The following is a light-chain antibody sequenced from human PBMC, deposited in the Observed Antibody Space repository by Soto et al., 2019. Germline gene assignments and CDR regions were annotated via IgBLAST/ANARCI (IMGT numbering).Light chain of an antibody. CDR1: TSNLGAGYD. CDR2: GNR. J-gene: IGLJ3*02. Sequence: QSVLTQPPSVSGAPGQRVTLSCTGNTSNLGAGYDVHWYQQLPGAAPKLVIFGNRNRPSGVPERFSGSKSCTSASLAITGLQAEDEADYYCQAYDYSLTASVFGGGTKLTVL. CDR3: QAYDYSLTASV. V-gene: IGLV1-40*01.